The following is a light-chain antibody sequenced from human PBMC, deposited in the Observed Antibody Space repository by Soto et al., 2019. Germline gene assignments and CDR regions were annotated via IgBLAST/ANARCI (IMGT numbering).Light chain of an antibody. CDR2: DVS. Sequence: QSALTQPASVSGSPGQSITVSCTGTSSDVGGYNYVSWYQQHPGKAPKLMIYDVSNRPSGVSNRFSGSKSGNTASLTISGLQVEDEADYYCSSYTSSILFGGGTKLTVL. J-gene: IGLJ2*01. V-gene: IGLV2-14*01. CDR3: SSYTSSIL. CDR1: SSDVGGYNY.